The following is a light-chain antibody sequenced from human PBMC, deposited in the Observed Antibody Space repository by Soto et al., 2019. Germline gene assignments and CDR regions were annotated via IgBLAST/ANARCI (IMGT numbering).Light chain of an antibody. J-gene: IGLJ1*01. CDR2: DAT. Sequence: SVLTQPRSVSGSPGQSVTISCTGTSSDVGGYSYVSWYQQHPGKAPKLMIYDATQRPSGVPDRFSGSKSGNTASLTISGLQAEDEADYYCCSYTARDSYVFGTGTKLTVL. CDR1: SSDVGGYSY. CDR3: CSYTARDSYV. V-gene: IGLV2-11*01.